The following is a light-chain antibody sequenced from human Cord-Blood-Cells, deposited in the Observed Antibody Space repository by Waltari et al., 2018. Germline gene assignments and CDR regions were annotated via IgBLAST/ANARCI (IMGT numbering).Light chain of an antibody. J-gene: IGLJ2*01. CDR3: SSYTSSSNVV. Sequence: QSALTQPASVSGSPGQSITISCTGTSRDVGGYNYVPWYQQHPGKAPKLMIYDVSNRPSGVSNRFSGSKSGNTASLTISGLQAEDEADYYCSSYTSSSNVVFGGGTKLTVL. V-gene: IGLV2-14*01. CDR1: SRDVGGYNY. CDR2: DVS.